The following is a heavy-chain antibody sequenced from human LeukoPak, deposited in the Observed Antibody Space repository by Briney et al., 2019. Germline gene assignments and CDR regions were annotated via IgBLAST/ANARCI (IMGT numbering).Heavy chain of an antibody. Sequence: ASVKVSCKASGYTFIAYHMHWVRQAPGQGLGWMGRIHPSSGATNYAQRFQGRVTLTRDTSINTAYMELSRLTSDDTAVYYCARDLPFEDWGQGTLLTVSS. CDR2: IHPSSGAT. D-gene: IGHD2/OR15-2a*01. CDR3: ARDLPFED. CDR1: GYTFIAYH. V-gene: IGHV1-2*06. J-gene: IGHJ4*02.